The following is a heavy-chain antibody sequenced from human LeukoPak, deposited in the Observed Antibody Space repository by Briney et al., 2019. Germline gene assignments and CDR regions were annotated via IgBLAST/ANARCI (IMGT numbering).Heavy chain of an antibody. Sequence: ASVKVSCKASGYTFTSYGISWVRQAPGQGLEWMGWISAYNGNTNYAQKLQGRVTMTTDTSTSTVYMELRSLRAEDTAVYYCARDGSSSTPCDYWGQRTLVSVST. V-gene: IGHV1-18*01. CDR3: ARDGSSSTPCDY. J-gene: IGHJ4*02. CDR2: ISAYNGNT. D-gene: IGHD1-26*01. CDR1: GYTFTSYG.